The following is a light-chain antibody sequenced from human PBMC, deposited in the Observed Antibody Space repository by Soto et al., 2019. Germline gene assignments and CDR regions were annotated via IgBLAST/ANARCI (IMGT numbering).Light chain of an antibody. Sequence: DIQMTQSPSTLSATVGDRVTITCRASQSISSWLAWYQQKPGKAPKLLIYDASSLESGVPSRFSGSGSGTEFTLTISSLQPDDFATYYCQQYNSYWTFGQGTKVEF. J-gene: IGKJ1*01. CDR2: DAS. CDR1: QSISSW. V-gene: IGKV1-5*01. CDR3: QQYNSYWT.